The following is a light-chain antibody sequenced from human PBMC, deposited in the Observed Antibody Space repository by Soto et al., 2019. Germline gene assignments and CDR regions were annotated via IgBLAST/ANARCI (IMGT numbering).Light chain of an antibody. CDR2: DDD. Sequence: QSVLTQPPSVSAAPGEKVTISCSGSTSNIGSHYVSWYQQFPRTAPKLLIYDDDRRPSGMPDRFSGSKSGTSATLGITGLQTGDEADYYCATWDISLNVVLFGGGTKLTVL. J-gene: IGLJ2*01. CDR3: ATWDISLNVVL. CDR1: TSNIGSHY. V-gene: IGLV1-51*01.